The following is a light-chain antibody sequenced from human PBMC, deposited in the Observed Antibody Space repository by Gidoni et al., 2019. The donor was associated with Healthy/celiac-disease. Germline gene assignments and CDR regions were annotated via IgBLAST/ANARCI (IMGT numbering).Light chain of an antibody. CDR1: QSISSY. CDR3: QQSYSTPRT. Sequence: DIQLTQSPSSLSASVGDRVTITCRASQSISSYLNWYQQKQGKAPTLLTYAASSLQSGVPSRCSGSGSKTDFTLTSSSLQPEDFATYYCQQSYSTPRTFGGGTKVEIK. V-gene: IGKV1-39*01. J-gene: IGKJ4*01. CDR2: AAS.